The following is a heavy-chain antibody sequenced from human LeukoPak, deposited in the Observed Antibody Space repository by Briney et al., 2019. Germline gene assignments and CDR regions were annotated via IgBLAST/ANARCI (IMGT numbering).Heavy chain of an antibody. CDR2: IYTSGNT. D-gene: IGHD2-15*01. Sequence: SETLSPTCSVSGGSINNCYWSWIRQPAGKGLEWIGRIYTSGNTNYSPSFKSRVTMSVDMSKNQFSLKLSSVTAADTAVYYCATCSGGSCYWGQGTLVTVSS. J-gene: IGHJ4*02. CDR3: ATCSGGSCY. V-gene: IGHV4-4*07. CDR1: GGSINNCY.